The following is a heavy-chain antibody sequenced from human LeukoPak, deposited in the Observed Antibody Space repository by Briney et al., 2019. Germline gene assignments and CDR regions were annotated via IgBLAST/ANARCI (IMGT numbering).Heavy chain of an antibody. J-gene: IGHJ4*02. CDR3: AKPRDGYPAPFDC. D-gene: IGHD5-24*01. V-gene: IGHV3-30*02. CDR2: MRYDASNK. CDR1: GFTFSNYG. Sequence: GGSLRLSCAASGFTFSNYGMYWVRQAPGKGLEWVAYMRYDASNKNYADSVKGRFTISRDNSKNALYLQMNGLIPEDTAVYYCAKPRDGYPAPFDCWGQGTLVTVSS.